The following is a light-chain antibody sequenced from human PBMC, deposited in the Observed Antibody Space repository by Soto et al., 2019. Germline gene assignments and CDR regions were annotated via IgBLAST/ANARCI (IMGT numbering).Light chain of an antibody. J-gene: IGKJ2*01. V-gene: IGKV1-5*03. CDR3: QQYNEFQYT. CDR1: QTISSR. CDR2: KAT. Sequence: DIQMTQSPSSLSASVGDRVTITCRASQTISSRLAWYQQKPGQAPKLLIYKATNLHTGVASRFSGSGSGTEFSLTISSLQPDDFAVYYCQQYNEFQYTFGQGTRLDI.